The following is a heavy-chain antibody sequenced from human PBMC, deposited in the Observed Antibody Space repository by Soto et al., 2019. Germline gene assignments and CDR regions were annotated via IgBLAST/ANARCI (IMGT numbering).Heavy chain of an antibody. CDR1: GITFRTYA. Sequence: QVQLVESGGGVVQPGRSLRLSCEASGITFRTYAMHWVRQAPGKGLEWVALISYDGSNKYYADSVKGRFTISRDNSKKTLYLQMDSLRAEDTAIYYCARDKWVVVVPGTRTHYYGMDVWGQGTTVTVSS. D-gene: IGHD2-15*01. V-gene: IGHV3-30-3*01. CDR3: ARDKWVVVVPGTRTHYYGMDV. CDR2: ISYDGSNK. J-gene: IGHJ6*02.